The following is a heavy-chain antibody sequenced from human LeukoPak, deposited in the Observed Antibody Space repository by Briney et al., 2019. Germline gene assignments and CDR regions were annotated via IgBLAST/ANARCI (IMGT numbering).Heavy chain of an antibody. V-gene: IGHV3-7*01. J-gene: IGHJ4*02. CDR2: IKQDGSEK. D-gene: IGHD6-13*01. CDR3: AREISSSWYGGIYYFDY. CDR1: GFTFSSYW. Sequence: GGSLRLSCAASGFTFSSYWMSWVRQAPGKGLEWVANIKQDGSEKYYVDSVKGRFTISRDNAKDSLYLQMNSLRAEDTAVYYCAREISSSWYGGIYYFDYWGQGTLVTVSS.